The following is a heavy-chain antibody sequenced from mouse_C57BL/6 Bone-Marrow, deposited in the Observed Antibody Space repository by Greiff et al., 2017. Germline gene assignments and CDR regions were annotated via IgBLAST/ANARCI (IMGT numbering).Heavy chain of an antibody. CDR3: ARGGTGTFFDY. Sequence: EVQVVESEGGLVQPGSSMKLSCTASGFTFSDYYMAWVRQVPEKGLEWVANINYDGSRTYYLDALKSRFIISRNNTKNILYLHMSSLKSEDTATYYCARGGTGTFFDYWGQGTTLTVSS. V-gene: IGHV5-16*01. D-gene: IGHD4-1*01. CDR2: INYDGSRT. J-gene: IGHJ2*01. CDR1: GFTFSDYY.